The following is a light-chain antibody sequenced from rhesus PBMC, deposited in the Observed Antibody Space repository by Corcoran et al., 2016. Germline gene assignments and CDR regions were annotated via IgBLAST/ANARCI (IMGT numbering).Light chain of an antibody. CDR1: QSVGRY. J-gene: IGKJ1*01. Sequence: ETVVTQSPDTLALSPGERVILSCRASQSVGRYLAWYQQKPGQAPRLLNYGGSSRATGIPDRFSGSGSGTDVTLTISSLGPEDVGVYYCQQSAHLWTFGQGTKVEIK. V-gene: IGKV3-24*04. CDR2: GGS. CDR3: QQSAHLWT.